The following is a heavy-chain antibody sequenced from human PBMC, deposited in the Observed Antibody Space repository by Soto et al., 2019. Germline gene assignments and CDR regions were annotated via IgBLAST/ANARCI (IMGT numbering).Heavy chain of an antibody. CDR3: ASRNYYDSSGSNYPDLYFDL. CDR1: GGSISSYY. V-gene: IGHV4-59*01. J-gene: IGHJ2*01. CDR2: IYYSGST. D-gene: IGHD3-22*01. Sequence: SETLSLTCTVSGGSISSYYWSWIRQPPGKGLEWIGYIYYSGSTNYNPSLKSRVTISVDTSKNQFSLKLSSVTAADTAVYYCASRNYYDSSGSNYPDLYFDLCCRCPLV.